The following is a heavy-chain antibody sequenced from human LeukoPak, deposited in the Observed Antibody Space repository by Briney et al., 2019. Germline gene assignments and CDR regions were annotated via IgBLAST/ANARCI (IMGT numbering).Heavy chain of an antibody. D-gene: IGHD3-22*01. Sequence: GGSLRLSCAASGFNFANHAMSWVRQTAGKGLEWVSAISGGGDITYYADSVKGRFTISRDNSKNTLYLQMNSLRAEDTAVYYCAGGGWYYYDSSGYAPFDYWGQGTLVTVSS. CDR2: ISGGGDIT. CDR1: GFNFANHA. J-gene: IGHJ4*02. V-gene: IGHV3-23*01. CDR3: AGGGWYYYDSSGYAPFDY.